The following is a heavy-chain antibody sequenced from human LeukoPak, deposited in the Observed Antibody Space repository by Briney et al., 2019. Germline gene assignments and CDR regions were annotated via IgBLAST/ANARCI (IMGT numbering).Heavy chain of an antibody. Sequence: PSETLSLTCTVSGGSISSSSYYWGWIRQPPGKGLEWIGSIYYSGSTYYNPSLKSRVTISVDTSKNQFSLKLSSVTAADTAVYYCARRLEVPGTLPDYWGQGTLVTVSS. V-gene: IGHV4-39*07. CDR2: IYYSGST. CDR1: GGSISSSSYY. CDR3: ARRLEVPGTLPDY. J-gene: IGHJ4*02. D-gene: IGHD6-19*01.